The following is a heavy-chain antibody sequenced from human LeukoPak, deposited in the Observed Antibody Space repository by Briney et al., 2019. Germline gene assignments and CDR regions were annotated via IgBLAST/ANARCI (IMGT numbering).Heavy chain of an antibody. CDR1: GYTFTVHY. Sequence: ASVKLSCKASGYTFTVHYLHWLRQAPGQGLEWMGWIKPDSGATNFAHNFQGRATMTSDTSINTAYLELSSLTSDDSAMYYCARDQDDGPDYWGQGTLVTVSA. CDR3: ARDQDDGPDY. D-gene: IGHD4/OR15-4a*01. J-gene: IGHJ4*02. CDR2: IKPDSGAT. V-gene: IGHV1-2*02.